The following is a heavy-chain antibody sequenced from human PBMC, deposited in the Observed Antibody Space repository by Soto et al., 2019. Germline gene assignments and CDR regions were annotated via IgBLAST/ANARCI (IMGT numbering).Heavy chain of an antibody. CDR3: AQAVAKPPGNYFDY. V-gene: IGHV1-69*13. Sequence: SVKVSCKASGGTFSSYAISWVRQAPGQGLEWMGGIIPIFGTANYAQKFQGRVTITADESTSTAYMELSSLRSEDTAVYYCAQAVAKPPGNYFDYWGQGTLVTVSS. D-gene: IGHD6-19*01. J-gene: IGHJ4*02. CDR1: GGTFSSYA. CDR2: IIPIFGTA.